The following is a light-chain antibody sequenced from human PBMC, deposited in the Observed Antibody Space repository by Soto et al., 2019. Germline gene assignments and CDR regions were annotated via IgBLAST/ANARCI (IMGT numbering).Light chain of an antibody. Sequence: QPVLTQSPSASASLGASVKLTCTLSSGHSNYAIAWHQQQSEKGPRYLMKLNSDGSHSKGDGIPDRFSGASSGAERYLTISSPQSEDEADYYCQTWGSGIVVFGGGTKLTVL. CDR3: QTWGSGIVV. CDR1: SGHSNYA. V-gene: IGLV4-69*01. J-gene: IGLJ2*01. CDR2: LNSDGSH.